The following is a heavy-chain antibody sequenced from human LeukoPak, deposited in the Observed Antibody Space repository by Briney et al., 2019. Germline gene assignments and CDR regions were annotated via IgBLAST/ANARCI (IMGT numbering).Heavy chain of an antibody. J-gene: IGHJ4*02. CDR3: ATSGRGQSTHRYYFDY. V-gene: IGHV5-51*01. Sequence: GESLKISCKISGYKLTNNWIGWVRQVPGKGLEWMGLIYPGYSDAKYSPSFQGQVTISADKSISTAYLQWSSLKASDTAMYYCATSGRGQSTHRYYFDYWGQGTLVTVSS. CDR1: GYKLTNNW. CDR2: IYPGYSDA. D-gene: IGHD3-10*01.